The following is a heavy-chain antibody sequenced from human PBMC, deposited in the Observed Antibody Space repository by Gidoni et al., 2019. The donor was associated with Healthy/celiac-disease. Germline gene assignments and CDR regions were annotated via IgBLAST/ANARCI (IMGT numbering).Heavy chain of an antibody. V-gene: IGHV3-11*01. J-gene: IGHJ4*02. CDR1: GFTFSDYD. Sequence: QVQLVESGGGLVKPGGSLRRSWAASGFTFSDYDMSWIRQAPGKGLEWVSYISSSGSTIYYADSVKGRFTISRDNAKNSLYLQMNSLRAEDTAVYYCARRDYYGSGSYYGMIDYWGQGTLVTVSS. CDR2: ISSSGSTI. CDR3: ARRDYYGSGSYYGMIDY. D-gene: IGHD3-10*01.